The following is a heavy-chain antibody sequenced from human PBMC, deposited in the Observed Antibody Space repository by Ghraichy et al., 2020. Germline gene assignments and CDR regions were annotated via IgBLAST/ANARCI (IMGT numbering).Heavy chain of an antibody. V-gene: IGHV3-64D*06. J-gene: IGHJ3*02. D-gene: IGHD3-22*01. CDR3: IKVYHPYSSGFSDGFEI. Sequence: GGSLRLSCLGTGLTFTKYALHCVRQPPGLGLKYVSSLSSDGDTTYYAASVKGRFTISRDNSKNTLSLQMSGLRAEDMAVYYCIKVYHPYSSGFSDGFEIWGQGT. CDR2: LSSDGDTT. CDR1: GLTFTKYA.